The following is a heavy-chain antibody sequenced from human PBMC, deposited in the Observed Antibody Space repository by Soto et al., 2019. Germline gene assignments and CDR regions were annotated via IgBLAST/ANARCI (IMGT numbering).Heavy chain of an antibody. V-gene: IGHV4-59*01. CDR1: TDSMRTYS. CDR3: ARDDTTGLLEF. J-gene: IGHJ4*02. Sequence: QVQLQESGPGLVRPAETLSLICSVSTDSMRTYSWTWIRQSPGKGLEWIGYVYHTGRTEYNPSLESRATISIDMSKKQFSLQLTSVTAADTAVYFCARDDTTGLLEFWGQGTLVTVSS. CDR2: VYHTGRT.